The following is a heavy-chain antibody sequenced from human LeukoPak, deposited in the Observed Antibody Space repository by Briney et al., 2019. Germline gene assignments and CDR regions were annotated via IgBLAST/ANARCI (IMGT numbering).Heavy chain of an antibody. CDR1: GFTFSSYV. CDR2: ISGSGGST. D-gene: IGHD3-16*01. Sequence: GGSLRLSCAASGFTFSSYVMSWVRQAPEKGLEWVSVISGSGGSTYYADSVKGRFTISRDNSKNTLYLQMNSLRAEDTAVYYCARRRGGPDYWGQGTLVTVSS. J-gene: IGHJ4*02. V-gene: IGHV3-23*01. CDR3: ARRRGGPDY.